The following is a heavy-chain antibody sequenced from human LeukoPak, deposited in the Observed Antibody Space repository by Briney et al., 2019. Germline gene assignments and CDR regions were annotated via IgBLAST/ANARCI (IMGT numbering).Heavy chain of an antibody. CDR3: ARDRAAYYFDY. CDR2: MYTGGTT. V-gene: IGHV3-53*01. Sequence: GGSLRLSCAASGFTVSSSYMSWVRQAPGKGLEWVSLMYTGGTTYYADSVKGRFTISRDNSKNTLSLQMNSLRAEDTAVYYCARDRAAYYFDYWGQGTRVPVSP. D-gene: IGHD6-13*01. J-gene: IGHJ4*02. CDR1: GFTVSSSY.